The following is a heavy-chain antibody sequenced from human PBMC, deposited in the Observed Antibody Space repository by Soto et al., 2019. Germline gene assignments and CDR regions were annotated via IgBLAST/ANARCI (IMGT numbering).Heavy chain of an antibody. Sequence: GESLKISCKGSGYSFTSYWISWVRQMPGKGLEWMGRIDPSDSYTNYSPSFQGHVTISADKSISTAYLQWSSLKASDTAMYYCARNSVYADTGGHYGMDVWGQGTTVTVSS. J-gene: IGHJ6*02. CDR3: ARNSVYADTGGHYGMDV. D-gene: IGHD2-2*01. CDR2: IDPSDSYT. CDR1: GYSFTSYW. V-gene: IGHV5-10-1*01.